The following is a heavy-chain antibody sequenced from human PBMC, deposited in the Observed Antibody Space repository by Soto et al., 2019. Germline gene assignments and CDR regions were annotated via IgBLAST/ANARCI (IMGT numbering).Heavy chain of an antibody. V-gene: IGHV1-69*12. CDR1: GGSFRTYS. D-gene: IGHD6-19*01. Sequence: QVQLLQSGAEVKKPGSSVRVSCEASGGSFRTYSISWVRQAPGQGLEWMGEIIPIFGTVNYAQKFQGRVTITADEPTTTVYMDLRSLRSEDTAVHYCAKGAVAGTPTSYYYYGMDVWGQGTTVTVSS. J-gene: IGHJ6*02. CDR3: AKGAVAGTPTSYYYYGMDV. CDR2: IIPIFGTV.